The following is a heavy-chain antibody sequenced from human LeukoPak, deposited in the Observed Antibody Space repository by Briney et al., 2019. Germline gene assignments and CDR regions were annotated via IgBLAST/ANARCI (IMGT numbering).Heavy chain of an antibody. Sequence: SETLSLTCTVSGGSISSGDYYWSWIRQPPGKGLEWMGYIYYSGSTYYNPSLKSRVTISVDTSKNQFSLKLSSVTAADTAVYFCARDYLRYFDYWGQGTLVTVSS. CDR3: ARDYLRYFDY. J-gene: IGHJ4*02. CDR2: IYYSGST. CDR1: GGSISSGDYY. D-gene: IGHD3-9*01. V-gene: IGHV4-30-4*01.